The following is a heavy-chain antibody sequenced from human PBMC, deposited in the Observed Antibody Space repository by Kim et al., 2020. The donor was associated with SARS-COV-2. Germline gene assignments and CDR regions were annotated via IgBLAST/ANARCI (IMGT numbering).Heavy chain of an antibody. CDR3: AKGWVVRGVPIDY. V-gene: IGHV3-33*06. CDR1: GFTFSSYG. J-gene: IGHJ4*02. D-gene: IGHD3-10*01. CDR2: IWYDGSNK. Sequence: GGSLRLSCAASGFTFSSYGMHWVRQAPGKGLEWVAVIWYDGSNKYYADSVKGRFTISRDNSKNTLYLQMNSLRAEDTAVYYCAKGWVVRGVPIDYWGQGTLVTVSS.